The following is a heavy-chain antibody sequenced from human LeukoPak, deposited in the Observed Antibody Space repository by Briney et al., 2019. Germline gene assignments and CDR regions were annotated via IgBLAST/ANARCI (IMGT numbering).Heavy chain of an antibody. J-gene: IGHJ2*01. Sequence: SETLSLTCTVSGGSISNYYWTWIRQPPGEALEWIGYIHYSGSSNYNPSLKSRVTISVDWSKNQFSLRLNSVTAADTAMYYCAKGAWSLDLWGRGTLVTVSS. D-gene: IGHD4/OR15-4a*01. CDR3: AKGAWSLDL. CDR2: IHYSGSS. CDR1: GGSISNYY. V-gene: IGHV4-59*01.